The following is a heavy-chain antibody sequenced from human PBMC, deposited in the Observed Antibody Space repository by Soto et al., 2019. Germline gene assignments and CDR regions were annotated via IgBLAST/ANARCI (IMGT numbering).Heavy chain of an antibody. Sequence: ASVKVSCKASGYTFTGYYMHWVRQAPGQGLEWMGWINPNSGGTNYAQKFQGWVTMTRDTSISTAYMELSRLRSDDTAVYYCARGRSDIVVVPAVCFDYRGQGTSVTVSS. V-gene: IGHV1-2*04. CDR1: GYTFTGYY. CDR2: INPNSGGT. J-gene: IGHJ4*02. CDR3: ARGRSDIVVVPAVCFDY. D-gene: IGHD2-2*01.